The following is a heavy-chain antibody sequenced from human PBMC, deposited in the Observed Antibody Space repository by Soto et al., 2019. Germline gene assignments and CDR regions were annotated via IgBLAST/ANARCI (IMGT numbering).Heavy chain of an antibody. Sequence: QVRLVPSGAEVKKPGSSVKVSCKASGGTFSSYAISWVRQAPGQGLEWMGGIIPIFGTANYVQKFQGRVTITADESTSTAYMEVSSLRSEVTAVYYCARCTEHDMVRGVIITGFYYWGQGTLVTVSS. V-gene: IGHV1-69*01. CDR3: ARCTEHDMVRGVIITGFYY. J-gene: IGHJ4*02. D-gene: IGHD3-10*01. CDR1: GGTFSSYA. CDR2: IIPIFGTA.